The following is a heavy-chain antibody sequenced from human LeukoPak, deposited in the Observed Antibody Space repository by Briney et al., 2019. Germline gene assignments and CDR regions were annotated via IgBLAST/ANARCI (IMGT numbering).Heavy chain of an antibody. CDR2: IWYDGSNK. Sequence: GGSLRLSCAASGFTFSGYGMHWVRQAPGKGLEWVAVIWYDGSNKYYADSVKGRFTISRDNSKNTLYLQMNSLRAEDTAVYYCARDSGWRASLDYWGQGTLVTVSS. D-gene: IGHD6-19*01. CDR3: ARDSGWRASLDY. CDR1: GFTFSGYG. V-gene: IGHV3-33*01. J-gene: IGHJ4*02.